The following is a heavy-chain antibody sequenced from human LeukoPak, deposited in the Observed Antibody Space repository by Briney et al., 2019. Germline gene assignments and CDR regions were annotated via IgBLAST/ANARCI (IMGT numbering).Heavy chain of an antibody. CDR2: TYYRSKWHN. CDR3: ARLLSRDGYNFNWYYFDY. D-gene: IGHD5-24*01. J-gene: IGHJ4*02. V-gene: IGHV6-1*01. Sequence: SQTLSLTCAISGDSVSNKNTAWNWIRQSPSRGLEWLGRTYYRSKWHNTYAASVKSRITINPDTSKNQFSLQLNSVTPEDTAVYYCARLLSRDGYNFNWYYFDYWGQGTLVTVSS. CDR1: GDSVSNKNTA.